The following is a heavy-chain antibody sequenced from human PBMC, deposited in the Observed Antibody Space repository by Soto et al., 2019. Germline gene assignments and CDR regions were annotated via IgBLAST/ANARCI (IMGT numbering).Heavy chain of an antibody. CDR3: ARGNSWSYFDY. V-gene: IGHV1-3*04. CDR1: GYTFTSYA. Sequence: QVQLVQSGAEVKKPGASVKVSCKASGYTFTSYAIHWVRQAPGQRLEWMGWINTAKENTKYSQKFQSRVTITRDTSASIVYMELSSLRSEDTAVYYCARGNSWSYFDYWGQGTLVTVSS. CDR2: INTAKENT. D-gene: IGHD6-13*01. J-gene: IGHJ4*02.